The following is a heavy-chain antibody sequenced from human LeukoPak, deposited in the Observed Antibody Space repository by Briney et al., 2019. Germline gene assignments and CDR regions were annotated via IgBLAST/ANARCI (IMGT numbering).Heavy chain of an antibody. Sequence: SETLSLTCSVSGGSISNSTYYWGWIRQSPGRGLEWIGSIFETGSTYYSPSLKSRVTISVAPSKNQFSLKLNSVTATDTAVYYCARHYGPWGRGTLVTVSS. J-gene: IGHJ4*02. CDR3: ARHYGP. V-gene: IGHV4-39*01. CDR2: IFETGST. D-gene: IGHD3-10*01. CDR1: GGSISNSTYY.